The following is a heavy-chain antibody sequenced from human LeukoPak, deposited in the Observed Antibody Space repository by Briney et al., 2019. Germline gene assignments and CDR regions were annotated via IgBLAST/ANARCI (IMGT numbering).Heavy chain of an antibody. CDR2: INHSGST. V-gene: IGHV4-34*01. D-gene: IGHD3-3*01. CDR3: AGTIFGVVYLDY. J-gene: IGHJ4*02. Sequence: SETLSLTCAVYGGSFSGYYWSWIRQPPGKGLEWIGEINHSGSTNYNPSLKSRVTISVDTSKNQFSLKLSSVTAADTAVYYCAGTIFGVVYLDYWGQGTLVTVSS. CDR1: GGSFSGYY.